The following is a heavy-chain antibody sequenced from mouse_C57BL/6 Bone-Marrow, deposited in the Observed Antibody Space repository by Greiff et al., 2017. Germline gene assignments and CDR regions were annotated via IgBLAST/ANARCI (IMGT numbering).Heavy chain of an antibody. CDR2: LDPENGDT. CDR1: GFNIKDDY. CDR3: THFYYYGSSPAWFAY. J-gene: IGHJ3*01. D-gene: IGHD1-1*01. V-gene: IGHV14-4*01. Sequence: DVQLQESGAELVRPGASVKLSCTASGFNIKDDYMHWVKQRPEQGLEWIGWLDPENGDTEYASKFQGKATITADTSSTTAYLQLSSLTSEDTAVYYCTHFYYYGSSPAWFAYWGQGTLVTVSA.